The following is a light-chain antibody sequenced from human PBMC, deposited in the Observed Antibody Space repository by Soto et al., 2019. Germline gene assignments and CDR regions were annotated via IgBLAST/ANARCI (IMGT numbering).Light chain of an antibody. CDR2: KAS. CDR3: QQCYGYIRT. CDR1: QSVDTW. J-gene: IGKJ1*01. Sequence: DIPMTQSPSTLSASVGDRITISCRASQSVDTWLAWHQQKPGKAPKLLIYKASSLESGVPARFSGSPSGTEYTLTIIRLQADDFATYYCQQCYGYIRTFGQGTKPEIK. V-gene: IGKV1-5*03.